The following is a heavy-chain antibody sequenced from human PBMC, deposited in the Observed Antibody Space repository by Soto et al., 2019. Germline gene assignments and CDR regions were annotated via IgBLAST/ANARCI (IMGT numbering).Heavy chain of an antibody. V-gene: IGHV3-7*05. J-gene: IGHJ3*02. CDR2: IQKDESKK. D-gene: IGHD2-2*01. CDR1: GFNFGNYW. Sequence: EVQLVESGGGLVQPGGSLRLSCVVTGFNFGNYWMTWVRQAPGKGLEWVANIQKDESKKSYLDSVRGRFTVSRDNAKNSLYLQMNSLTAEDTALYYCARDVSTGTSGLYFEAFDIWGQGTMVTVSS. CDR3: ARDVSTGTSGLYFEAFDI.